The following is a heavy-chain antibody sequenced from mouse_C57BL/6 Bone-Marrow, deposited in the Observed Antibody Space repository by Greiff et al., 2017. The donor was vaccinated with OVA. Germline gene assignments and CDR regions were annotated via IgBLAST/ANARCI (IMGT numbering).Heavy chain of an antibody. CDR1: GFTFSSYA. D-gene: IGHD1-1*01. CDR2: ISDGGSYT. J-gene: IGHJ2*01. Sequence: DVKLVESGGGLVKPGGSLKLSCAASGFTFSSYAMSWVRQTPEKRLEWVATISDGGSYTYYPDNVKGRFTISRDNAKNNLYLQMSHLKSEDTAMYYCARDGGHYGSSYFDYWGQGTTLTVSS. CDR3: ARDGGHYGSSYFDY. V-gene: IGHV5-4*01.